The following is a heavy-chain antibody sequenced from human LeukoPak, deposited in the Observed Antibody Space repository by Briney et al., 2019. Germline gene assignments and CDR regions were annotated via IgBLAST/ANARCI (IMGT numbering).Heavy chain of an antibody. J-gene: IGHJ4*02. CDR2: ISSSSSTI. D-gene: IGHD2-21*01. CDR3: ARGLWSCDGGQFDY. CDR1: GFTFSSYS. Sequence: GGSLRLSCAASGFTFSSYSMNWVRQAPGKGLEWVSYISSSSSTIYYADSVKGRFTISRDNAKNSLYLQMNSLRDEDTAVYYCARGLWSCDGGQFDYWGQGTLVTVSS. V-gene: IGHV3-48*02.